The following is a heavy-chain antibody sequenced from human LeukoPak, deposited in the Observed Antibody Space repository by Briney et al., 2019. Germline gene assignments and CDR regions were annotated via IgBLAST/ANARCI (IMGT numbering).Heavy chain of an antibody. V-gene: IGHV4-34*01. CDR2: INHSGST. Sequence: SETLSLTCAVYGGSFSGYYWSWIRQPPGKGLEWIGEINHSGSTNYNPSLKSRVTISVDTSKNQFSLKLSSVTAADTAVYYCARGYQLLYSFDYWGQGTLVTVSS. CDR1: GGSFSGYY. D-gene: IGHD2-2*02. CDR3: ARGYQLLYSFDY. J-gene: IGHJ4*02.